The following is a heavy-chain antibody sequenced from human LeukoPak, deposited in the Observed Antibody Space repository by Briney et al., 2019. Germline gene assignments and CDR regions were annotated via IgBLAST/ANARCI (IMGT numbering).Heavy chain of an antibody. J-gene: IGHJ4*02. D-gene: IGHD3-3*01. CDR1: GFTFSSYA. Sequence: GGSLRLSCAASGFTFSSYAMSWVRQAPGKGLEWVSGISGSGGSTYYADSVKGRFTISRDNSKNTLYLQMNSLRVEDTAVYYCAKGRTSGSFDYWGQGTLVTVSS. V-gene: IGHV3-23*01. CDR2: ISGSGGST. CDR3: AKGRTSGSFDY.